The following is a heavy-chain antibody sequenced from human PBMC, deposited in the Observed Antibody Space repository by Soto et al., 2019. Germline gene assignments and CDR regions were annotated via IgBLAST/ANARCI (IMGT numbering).Heavy chain of an antibody. D-gene: IGHD6-19*01. CDR2: IYYSGST. Sequence: PSETLSLTCTVSGGSVSSGSYYWSWIRQPPGKGLEWIGYIYYSGSTNYNPSLKSRVTISVDTSKNQFSLKLSSVTAADTAVYYCARVGYSSGLDIGAFDIWGQGTMVTVSS. CDR1: GGSVSSGSYY. J-gene: IGHJ3*02. V-gene: IGHV4-61*01. CDR3: ARVGYSSGLDIGAFDI.